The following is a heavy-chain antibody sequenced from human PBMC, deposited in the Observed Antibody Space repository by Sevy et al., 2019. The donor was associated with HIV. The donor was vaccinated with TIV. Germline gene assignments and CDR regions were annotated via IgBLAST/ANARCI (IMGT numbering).Heavy chain of an antibody. V-gene: IGHV3-7*03. CDR3: ARDYCSSTSCYGNYYYGMDV. D-gene: IGHD2-2*01. CDR2: IKQDGSEK. Sequence: GGSLRLSCAASGFTFSSYWMSWVRQAPGKGLEWVANIKQDGSEKYYVDSVKGRFTISRDNAKNSLYLQMNSLRAEDTAVYYCARDYCSSTSCYGNYYYGMDVWGQGTTVTVSS. J-gene: IGHJ6*02. CDR1: GFTFSSYW.